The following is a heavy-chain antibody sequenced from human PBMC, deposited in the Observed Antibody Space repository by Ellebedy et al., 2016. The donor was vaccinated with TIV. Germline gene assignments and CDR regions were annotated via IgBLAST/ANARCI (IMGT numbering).Heavy chain of an antibody. V-gene: IGHV3-64*01. D-gene: IGHD3-9*01. CDR2: ISSNGDST. CDR3: ARARILTGWGAFDI. CDR1: GFTFSSYA. J-gene: IGHJ3*02. Sequence: GESLKISCAASGFTFSSYAMHWVRQAPGKGLEYVSAISSNGDSTYYANSVKGRFTISRDNSKNTLYLQMGSLRAEDMAMYYCARARILTGWGAFDIWGQGTVVTVSS.